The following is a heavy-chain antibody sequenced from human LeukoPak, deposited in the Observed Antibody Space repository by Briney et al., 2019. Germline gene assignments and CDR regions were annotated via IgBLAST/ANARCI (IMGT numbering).Heavy chain of an antibody. CDR3: ARVYSSGYYMDV. CDR2: IYYSGST. Sequence: TSETLSLTCTVSGGSISSYYWSWIRQPPGKGLEWIGYIYYSGSTNYNPSLKSRVTISVDTSKNQFSLKLSSVTAADTAVCYCARVYSSGYYMDVWGKGTTVTVSS. J-gene: IGHJ6*03. D-gene: IGHD6-19*01. CDR1: GGSISSYY. V-gene: IGHV4-59*01.